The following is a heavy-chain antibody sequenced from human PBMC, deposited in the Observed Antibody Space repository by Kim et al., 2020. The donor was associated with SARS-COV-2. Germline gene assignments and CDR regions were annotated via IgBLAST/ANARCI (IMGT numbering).Heavy chain of an antibody. CDR1: GDSISDSYY. CDR3: ARLGGSGYDSELDY. D-gene: IGHD5-12*01. CDR2: IHYTGST. Sequence: SETLSLTCTVSGDSISDSYYWGWIRQLPGKGLEWIGSIHYTGSTYYNPSLKSRVTISVDMSNNQFSLNLRSVTAADTAVYYCARLGGSGYDSELDYWGQGNLVTVSS. V-gene: IGHV4-39*01. J-gene: IGHJ4*02.